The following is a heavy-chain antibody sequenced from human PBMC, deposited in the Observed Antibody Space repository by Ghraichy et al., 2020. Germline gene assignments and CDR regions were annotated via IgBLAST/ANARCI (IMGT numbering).Heavy chain of an antibody. V-gene: IGHV1-69*13. J-gene: IGHJ4*02. CDR2: IIPIFGTA. CDR3: ASSSGGAVAGTVNGY. Sequence: SVKVSCKASGGTFSSYAISWVRQAPGQGLEWMGGIIPIFGTANYAQKFQGRVTITADESTSTAYMELSSLRSEDTAVYYCASSSGGAVAGTVNGYWGQGTLVTVSS. D-gene: IGHD6-19*01. CDR1: GGTFSSYA.